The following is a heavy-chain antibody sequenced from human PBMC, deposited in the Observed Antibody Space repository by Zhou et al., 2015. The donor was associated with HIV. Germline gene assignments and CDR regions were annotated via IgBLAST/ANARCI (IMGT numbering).Heavy chain of an antibody. D-gene: IGHD3-22*01. J-gene: IGHJ3*01. CDR2: ITPMFDIK. CDR3: ARSSVNHDYAFDL. Sequence: LMQSGTEVTQPGSSVKVSCKASGGTFSGSDISWVRQAPGQGLEWMGGITPMFDIKNYAQKFRARLTITVDQYTNTAYMELSSLTSEDAAIYFCARSSVNHDYAFDLWGQGTKVIVSS. V-gene: IGHV1-69*17. CDR1: GGTFSGSD.